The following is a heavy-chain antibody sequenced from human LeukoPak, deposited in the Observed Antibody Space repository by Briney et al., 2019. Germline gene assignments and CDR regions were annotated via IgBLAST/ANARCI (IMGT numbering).Heavy chain of an antibody. CDR2: IYHSGST. J-gene: IGHJ4*02. CDR3: ANRWRASSYYFDY. V-gene: IGHV4-38-2*02. CDR1: GYSVSSGYY. Sequence: SETLSFTCTVSGYSVSSGYYWGWIRQPPGKGLEWIGSIYHSGSTYYKPSLKSRVTISVDASKNQFSLKLSSVTAADTAVYYCANRWRASSYYFDYWGQGTLVTVSS. D-gene: IGHD3-16*01.